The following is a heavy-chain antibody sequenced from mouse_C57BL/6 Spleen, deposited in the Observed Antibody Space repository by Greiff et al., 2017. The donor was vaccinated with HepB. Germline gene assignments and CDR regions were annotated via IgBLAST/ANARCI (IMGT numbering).Heavy chain of an antibody. Sequence: QVQLQQSGPELVKPGASVKISCKASGYAFSSSWMNWVKQRPGKGLEWIGRIYPGDGDTNYNGKFKGKATLTADKSSSTAYMQLSSLTSEDSAVYFCASDGGPYDYDDYFDYWGQGTTLTVSS. CDR3: ASDGGPYDYDDYFDY. J-gene: IGHJ2*01. V-gene: IGHV1-82*01. D-gene: IGHD2-4*01. CDR2: IYPGDGDT. CDR1: GYAFSSSW.